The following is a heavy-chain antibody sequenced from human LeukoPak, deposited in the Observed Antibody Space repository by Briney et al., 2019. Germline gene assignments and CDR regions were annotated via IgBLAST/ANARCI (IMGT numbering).Heavy chain of an antibody. CDR2: IYYSGST. V-gene: IGHV4-59*08. J-gene: IGHJ4*02. CDR1: GGSISSYY. Sequence: PSETLSLTCTVSGGSISSYYWSWIRQPPGKGRKWLGYIYYSGSTNYNPSLKSRVTISVDTPKNQFSLKLSSVTAADTAVYYCARHMGPYCSGGSCYSLDYWGQGTLVTVSS. CDR3: ARHMGPYCSGGSCYSLDY. D-gene: IGHD2-15*01.